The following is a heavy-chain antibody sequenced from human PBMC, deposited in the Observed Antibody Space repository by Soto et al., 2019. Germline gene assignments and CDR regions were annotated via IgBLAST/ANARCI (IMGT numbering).Heavy chain of an antibody. CDR3: TIGSWSGEVFDI. CDR2: IIPMLGVR. J-gene: IGHJ3*02. D-gene: IGHD2-21*01. CDR1: GGTFSTYS. Sequence: QVQLVQSGAEVKKPGSSVKVSCKDSGGTFSTYSMFWVRQAPGQGLEWMGRIIPMLGVRNYAQRFQDRVTITADKSTATVHKELSSLGSEDTALYYCTIGSWSGEVFDIWGQGTMVTVSS. V-gene: IGHV1-69*02.